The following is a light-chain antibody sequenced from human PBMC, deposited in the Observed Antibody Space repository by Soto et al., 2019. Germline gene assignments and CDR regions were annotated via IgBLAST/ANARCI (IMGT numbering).Light chain of an antibody. CDR1: XXHRAYT. J-gene: IGLJ3*02. Sequence: QLVLTQXXSXXXXXXSXVXXXXTXSXXHRAYTIAWHQQQPGKAPRYLMRLEDSGNYNKGSGVPDRFSGSSSGADRYLTISNLQFEDEADYYCETWDSNNWVFGGGTKLTVL. V-gene: IGLV4-60*02. CDR3: ETWDSNNWV. CDR2: LEDSGNY.